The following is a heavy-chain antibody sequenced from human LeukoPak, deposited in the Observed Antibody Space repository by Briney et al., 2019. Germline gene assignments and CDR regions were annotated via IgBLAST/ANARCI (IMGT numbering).Heavy chain of an antibody. Sequence: PSETLSLTCTVSGGSISSYSWYWIRQPPGKGLEWIGYIYYSGSTNYNPSLKSRVTISVDTSKNQFSLKLSSVTAADTAVYYCASAAAGTALDYWGQGTLVTVSS. V-gene: IGHV4-59*01. CDR1: GGSISSYS. D-gene: IGHD6-13*01. CDR2: IYYSGST. J-gene: IGHJ4*02. CDR3: ASAAAGTALDY.